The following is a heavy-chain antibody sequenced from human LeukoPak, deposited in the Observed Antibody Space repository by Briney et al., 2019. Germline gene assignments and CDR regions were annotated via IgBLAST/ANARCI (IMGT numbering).Heavy chain of an antibody. CDR2: ISSSGSTI. Sequence: PGGPLRLSCAASGFTFSDYYMSWIRQAPGKGLEWVSYISSSGSTIYYADSVKGRFTISRDNAKNSLYLQMNSLRAEDTAVYYCARDYYYDSSGYLGYWGQGTLVTVSS. J-gene: IGHJ4*02. CDR3: ARDYYYDSSGYLGY. CDR1: GFTFSDYY. V-gene: IGHV3-11*01. D-gene: IGHD3-22*01.